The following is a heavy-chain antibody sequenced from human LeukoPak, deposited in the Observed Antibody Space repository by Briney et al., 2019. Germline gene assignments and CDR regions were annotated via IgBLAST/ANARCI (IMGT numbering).Heavy chain of an antibody. J-gene: IGHJ4*02. Sequence: ASVKVSCKASGYTFTSFGISWVRQAPGQGLEWMGWISAYNGNTNYVQRFQGRVSMTTDTSTSTAYMELRSLRSDDTAMFYCTRDLGVDTSMIFFDYWGQGTLVTVSS. V-gene: IGHV1-18*01. D-gene: IGHD5-18*01. CDR3: TRDLGVDTSMIFFDY. CDR2: ISAYNGNT. CDR1: GYTFTSFG.